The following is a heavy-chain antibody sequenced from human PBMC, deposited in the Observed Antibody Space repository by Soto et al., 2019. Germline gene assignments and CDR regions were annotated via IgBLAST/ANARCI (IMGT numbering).Heavy chain of an antibody. CDR2: IYYSEYT. J-gene: IGHJ4*02. Sequence: QVQLQESGPGLVKPSQTLSLTCAVSGASISTGGHYWSWIRQHPGKGLEWIGYIYYSEYTYYNPSLKSRVTISIDTSKNQFSLKLSSLTAADTAVYYCARSIGTMVRGTIMTPFYFDYWGQGTLVTVSS. CDR3: ARSIGTMVRGTIMTPFYFDY. V-gene: IGHV4-31*11. CDR1: GASISTGGHY. D-gene: IGHD3-10*01.